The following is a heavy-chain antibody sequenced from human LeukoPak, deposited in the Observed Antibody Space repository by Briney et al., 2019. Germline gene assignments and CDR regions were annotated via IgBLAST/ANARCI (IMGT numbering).Heavy chain of an antibody. CDR1: GFTFSSYA. Sequence: GGSLRLSCAASGFTFSSYAMSWVRQAPGKGLEWVSTISYSGGSTCYADSVKGRFTISRDNAKNSLYLQMNSLRDEDTAVYYCARAHDYDFWSGYYQLDYWGQGTLVTVSS. CDR2: ISYSGGST. J-gene: IGHJ4*02. V-gene: IGHV3-23*01. CDR3: ARAHDYDFWSGYYQLDY. D-gene: IGHD3-3*01.